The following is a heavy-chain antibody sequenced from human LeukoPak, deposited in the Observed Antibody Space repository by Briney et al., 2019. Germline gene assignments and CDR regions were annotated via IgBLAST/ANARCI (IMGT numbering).Heavy chain of an antibody. CDR2: IIPIFGTA. CDR3: ARDFSSSSGFDC. Sequence: SVKVSCKASGGTFSSYAISWVRQAPGQGLGWMGGIIPIFGTANYAQKFQGRVAITTDESTSTAYMELSSLRSEDTAVYYCARDFSSSSGFDCWGQGTLVTVSS. J-gene: IGHJ4*02. V-gene: IGHV1-69*05. D-gene: IGHD6-6*01. CDR1: GGTFSSYA.